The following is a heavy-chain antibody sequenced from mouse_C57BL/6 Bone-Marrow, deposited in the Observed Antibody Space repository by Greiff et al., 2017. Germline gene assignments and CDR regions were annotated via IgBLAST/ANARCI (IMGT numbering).Heavy chain of an antibody. CDR1: GFTFSSYG. Sequence: DVKLVESGGDLVKPGGSLKLSCAASGFTFSSYGMSWVRQTPDKRLEWVATISSGGSYTYYPDSVKGRFTISRDNAKNTLYLQMSSLKSEDTAMYYCARQMGYYGALDYWGQGTTLTVSS. V-gene: IGHV5-6*02. J-gene: IGHJ2*01. CDR3: ARQMGYYGALDY. D-gene: IGHD1-1*01. CDR2: ISSGGSYT.